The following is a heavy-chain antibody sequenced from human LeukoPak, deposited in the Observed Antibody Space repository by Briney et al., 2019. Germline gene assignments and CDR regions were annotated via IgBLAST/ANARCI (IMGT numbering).Heavy chain of an antibody. Sequence: PSETLSLTCTVSGGSISSHYWSWIRQPPGKGLEWIGYIYYSGSTNYNPSLKSRVTISVDTSKNQFSLKLSSVTAADTAVYYCARGRIAARLFDYWGQGTLVTVSS. J-gene: IGHJ4*02. CDR3: ARGRIAARLFDY. D-gene: IGHD6-6*01. CDR2: IYYSGST. CDR1: GGSISSHY. V-gene: IGHV4-59*11.